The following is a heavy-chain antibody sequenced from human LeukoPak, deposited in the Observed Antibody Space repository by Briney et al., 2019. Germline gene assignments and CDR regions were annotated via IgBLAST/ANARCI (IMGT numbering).Heavy chain of an antibody. D-gene: IGHD3-16*01. CDR2: TYYRSKWYN. CDR3: AREDLGAAYFDF. Sequence: SQTLSLTCAISGDSVSINNVAWNWVRQSPSRGLEWLGRTYYRSKWYNDYAVSVKSRITINPDTSKNQFSLQLNSATPDDTAVYYCAREDLGAAYFDFWGQGTLVTVSS. V-gene: IGHV6-1*01. CDR1: GDSVSINNVA. J-gene: IGHJ4*02.